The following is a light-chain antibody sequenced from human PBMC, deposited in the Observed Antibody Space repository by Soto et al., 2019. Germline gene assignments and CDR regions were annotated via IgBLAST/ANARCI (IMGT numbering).Light chain of an antibody. J-gene: IGKJ2*01. Sequence: DIHMTQSPSSLSASVGDRVIITCRASQSISSYLNWYQQKPGKAPNLLIYAASNLQSGVPSRFSGSGSGTDFTLTISSLQPGDFATYFCEQSYNTPHTFGQGTKLEIK. V-gene: IGKV1-39*01. CDR1: QSISSY. CDR2: AAS. CDR3: EQSYNTPHT.